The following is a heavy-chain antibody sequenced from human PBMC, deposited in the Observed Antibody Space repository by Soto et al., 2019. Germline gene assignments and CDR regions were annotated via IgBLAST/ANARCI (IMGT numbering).Heavy chain of an antibody. Sequence: GASVKVSCKASGGTFSSYAISWVRQAPGQGLEWMGGIIPIFGTANYAQKFQGRVTITADESTSTAYMELSSLRSEDTAVYYCARSLITMVRGVTTGYNWFDPWGQGTLVTVSS. CDR3: ARSLITMVRGVTTGYNWFDP. CDR1: GGTFSSYA. J-gene: IGHJ5*02. V-gene: IGHV1-69*13. D-gene: IGHD3-10*01. CDR2: IIPIFGTA.